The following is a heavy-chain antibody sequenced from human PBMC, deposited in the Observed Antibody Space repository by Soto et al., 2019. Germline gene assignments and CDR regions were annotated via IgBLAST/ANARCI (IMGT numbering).Heavy chain of an antibody. J-gene: IGHJ6*02. V-gene: IGHV1-69*13. CDR2: IIPIFGTA. CDR3: ASPYNWNRIYYYYGMDV. Sequence: GASVKVSCKASGGTFSSYAISWVRQAPGQGLEWMGGIIPIFGTANYAQKFQGRVTITADESTSTAYVELSSLRSEDTAVYYCASPYNWNRIYYYYGMDVWGQGTTVTVSS. D-gene: IGHD1-20*01. CDR1: GGTFSSYA.